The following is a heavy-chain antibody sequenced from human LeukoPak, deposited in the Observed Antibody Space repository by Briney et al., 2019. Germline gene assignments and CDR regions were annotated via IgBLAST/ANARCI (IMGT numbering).Heavy chain of an antibody. V-gene: IGHV4-61*01. Sequence: TSETLSLTCTVSGGSFSSSSYYWSWIRQPLGKGLEWIGYIYYSGSTNYNPSLKSRVTISVDMSKNQFSLKLNSVTAADTAVYYCARGRAAAGTPVDYWGQGILVTVSS. CDR1: GGSFSSSSYY. D-gene: IGHD6-13*01. CDR2: IYYSGST. CDR3: ARGRAAAGTPVDY. J-gene: IGHJ4*02.